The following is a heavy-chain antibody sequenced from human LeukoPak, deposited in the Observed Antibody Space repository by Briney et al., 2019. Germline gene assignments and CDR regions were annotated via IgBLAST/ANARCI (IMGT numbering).Heavy chain of an antibody. J-gene: IGHJ4*02. CDR1: GYTFTSYA. Sequence: ASVKVSCKASGYTFTSYAIHWVRQAPGQRLEWMGWINAGNGNTKYSQKFQGRVTITRDTSASTAYMELSSLRSEDTAVYYCARDYYDSSSYYFPSYFDYWGQGTLVTVSS. CDR3: ARDYYDSSSYYFPSYFDY. CDR2: INAGNGNT. V-gene: IGHV1-3*01. D-gene: IGHD3-22*01.